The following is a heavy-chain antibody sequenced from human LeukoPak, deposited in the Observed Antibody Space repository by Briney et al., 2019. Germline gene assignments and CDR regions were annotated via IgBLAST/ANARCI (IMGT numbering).Heavy chain of an antibody. CDR2: ISSSSSYI. V-gene: IGHV3-21*03. D-gene: IGHD4-17*01. CDR3: TTGGIRDYGDYVPFDY. CDR1: GFTFSSYS. J-gene: IGHJ4*02. Sequence: GGSLRLSCAASGFTFSSYSMNWVRQAPGKGLEWVSSISSSSSYIYYADSVKGRFTISRDNAKNSLYLQMNSLKTEDTAVYYCTTGGIRDYGDYVPFDYWGQGTLVTVSS.